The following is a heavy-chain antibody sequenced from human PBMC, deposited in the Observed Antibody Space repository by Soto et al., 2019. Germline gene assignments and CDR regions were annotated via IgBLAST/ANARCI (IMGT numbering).Heavy chain of an antibody. CDR2: ISGSSDII. J-gene: IGHJ5*02. V-gene: IGHV3-23*01. CDR1: GFTFSSFA. CDR3: ASSRGLSIWFDN. Sequence: VQLLESGGGLVQPGGSLRLSCAASGFTFSSFAMSWVRLTPRKGLEWVSGISGSSDIIHYADSVKDRFTISRDNSENMLYLQLNSLRAEDTALYYCASSRGLSIWFDNWGQGTLVTVSS.